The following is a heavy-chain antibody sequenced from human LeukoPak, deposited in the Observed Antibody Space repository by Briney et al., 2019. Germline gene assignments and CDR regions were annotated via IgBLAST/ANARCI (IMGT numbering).Heavy chain of an antibody. CDR2: ISDDGRSK. Sequence: GGSLRLSCAASGFSFISYGVHWVRQAPGKGLEWVGVISDDGRSKDYADSVKGRFTISRDNSKGALYLQMNSLRDEDTAVYYCAKRPSDYGDYVSYFDYWGQGTLVTVSS. CDR3: AKRPSDYGDYVSYFDY. V-gene: IGHV3-30*18. D-gene: IGHD4-17*01. CDR1: GFSFISYG. J-gene: IGHJ4*02.